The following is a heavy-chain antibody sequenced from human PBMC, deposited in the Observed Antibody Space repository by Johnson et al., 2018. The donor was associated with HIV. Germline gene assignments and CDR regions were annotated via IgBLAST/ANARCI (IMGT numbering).Heavy chain of an antibody. CDR3: ARVSSEDAFDI. Sequence: QVQLVESGGGVVQPGRSLRLSCAASGFTFSSYAMHWVRQAPGKGLEWVAVISYDGSNKYYADSVKGRFTISRDNSKNTLYLQMNSLRAEDTAVYYWARVSSEDAFDIWGQGTMVTVSS. CDR2: ISYDGSNK. V-gene: IGHV3-30-3*01. J-gene: IGHJ3*02. CDR1: GFTFSSYA.